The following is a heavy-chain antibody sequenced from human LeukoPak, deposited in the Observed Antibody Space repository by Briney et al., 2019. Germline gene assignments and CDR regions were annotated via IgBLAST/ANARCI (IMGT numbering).Heavy chain of an antibody. CDR2: IKQDGSEK. Sequence: PGGSLRLSCAASGFTFSSYSMNWVRQAPGKGLEWVANIKQDGSEKFYVDSVKGRFTISRDNAKNPLYLQMNSLRAEDTAVYYCARADGSSSSYAPLGYWGQGTLVTVSS. V-gene: IGHV3-7*01. D-gene: IGHD6-6*01. CDR1: GFTFSSYS. CDR3: ARADGSSSSYAPLGY. J-gene: IGHJ4*02.